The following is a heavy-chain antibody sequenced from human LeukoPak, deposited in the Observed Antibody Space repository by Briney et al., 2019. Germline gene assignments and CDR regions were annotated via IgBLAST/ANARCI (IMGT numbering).Heavy chain of an antibody. V-gene: IGHV2-5*01. D-gene: IGHD1-1*01. CDR2: IYWNDDK. CDR3: AHRGTTLLFDY. CDR1: GFSLSTSGVG. Sequence: SGPTLVKPTQTLTLTCTFSGFSLSTSGVGVGWIRQPPGKALEWLALIYWNDDKRYSPSLKSRLTITKDTSKNQVVLTMTNMDPVDTATYYCAHRGTTLLFDYWGQGTLVTASS. J-gene: IGHJ4*02.